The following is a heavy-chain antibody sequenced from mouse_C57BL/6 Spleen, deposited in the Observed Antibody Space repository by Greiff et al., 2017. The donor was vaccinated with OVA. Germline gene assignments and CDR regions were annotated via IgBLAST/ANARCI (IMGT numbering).Heavy chain of an antibody. CDR2: FHPGSGSI. J-gene: IGHJ2*01. D-gene: IGHD6-2*01. CDR1: GYTFTEYT. Sequence: QVQLQQSGAELVKPGASVKLSCKASGYTFTEYTIHWVKQRSGQGLEWIGWFHPGSGSIKYNEKFKDKATLTADKSSSTVYMELSRVTSEDSAVYFCARHEEELGLSLSYFDYWGQGTTLTVSS. V-gene: IGHV1-62-2*01. CDR3: ARHEEELGLSLSYFDY.